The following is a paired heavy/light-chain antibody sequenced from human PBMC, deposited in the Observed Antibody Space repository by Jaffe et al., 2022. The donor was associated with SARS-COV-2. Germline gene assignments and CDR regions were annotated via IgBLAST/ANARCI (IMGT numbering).Light chain of an antibody. CDR3: QQSYSTGT. V-gene: IGKV1-39*01. J-gene: IGKJ2*02. Sequence: DIQMTQSPSSLSASVGDRVTITCRASQSISSYLNWYQQKPGKAPKLLIYAASSLQSGVPSRFSGSGSGTDFTLTISSLQPEDFATYYCQQSYSTGTFGQGTKLEIK. CDR2: AAS. CDR1: QSISSY.
Heavy chain of an antibody. V-gene: IGHV3-64D*09. CDR3: VKSLWFGYSYFDY. CDR2: ISSNGGST. J-gene: IGHJ4*02. D-gene: IGHD3-10*01. Sequence: EVQLVESGGGLVQPGGSLRLSCSASGFTFSSYAMHWVRQAPGKGLEYVSAISSNGGSTYYADSVKGRFTISRDNSKNTLYLQMSSLRAEDTAVYYCVKSLWFGYSYFDYWGQGTLVTVSS. CDR1: GFTFSSYA.